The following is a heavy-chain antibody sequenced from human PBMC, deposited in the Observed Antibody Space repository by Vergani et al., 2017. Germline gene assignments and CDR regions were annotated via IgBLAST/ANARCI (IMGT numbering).Heavy chain of an antibody. Sequence: QVQLVQSGAEVKKPGSSVKVSCKASGGTFSSYTISWVRQAPGQGLEWMGRIIPILGIANYAQKFQGRVTITADKSTITAYMELSSLRSEDTAVYYCAGGGYGDWTIYDMDVWGKGSTVTVSS. V-gene: IGHV1-69*02. J-gene: IGHJ6*03. CDR1: GGTFSSYT. CDR2: IIPILGIA. D-gene: IGHD4-17*01. CDR3: AGGGYGDWTIYDMDV.